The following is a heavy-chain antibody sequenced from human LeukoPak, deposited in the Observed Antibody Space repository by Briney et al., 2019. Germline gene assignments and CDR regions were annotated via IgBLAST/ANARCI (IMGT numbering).Heavy chain of an antibody. V-gene: IGHV3-30-3*01. J-gene: IGHJ3*02. CDR1: GFTFNDYA. Sequence: GGSLRLSCAASGFTFNDYAMYWVRQTPGKGLEWVALISYDGYDKSYADSVRGRFTISRDNSKNTLYLQMDSLRSEDTAVYYCARAQQEQWLVLEDAFDIWGQGTMVTVSS. CDR2: ISYDGYDK. CDR3: ARAQQEQWLVLEDAFDI. D-gene: IGHD6-19*01.